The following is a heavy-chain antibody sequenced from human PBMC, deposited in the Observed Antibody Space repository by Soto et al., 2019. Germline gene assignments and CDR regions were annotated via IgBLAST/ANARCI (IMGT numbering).Heavy chain of an antibody. V-gene: IGHV3-23*01. J-gene: IGHJ4*02. Sequence: EVQLLESGGGLVQPGGSLRLSCAASGFTFSSHAMSWVRQPPGKGLEWVSVVSGSAGRTYYADSVKGRFTISRDNSKNTLYLQMNSLRVEDTAIYYCAKEAGMAGTDTRGDFDYWGQGTLVTVSS. D-gene: IGHD6-13*01. CDR3: AKEAGMAGTDTRGDFDY. CDR2: VSGSAGRT. CDR1: GFTFSSHA.